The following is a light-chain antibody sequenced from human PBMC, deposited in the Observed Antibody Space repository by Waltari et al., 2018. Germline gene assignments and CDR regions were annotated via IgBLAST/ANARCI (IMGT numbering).Light chain of an antibody. V-gene: IGLV1-40*01. CDR3: QSYDNSLSGSRV. J-gene: IGLJ3*02. CDR2: SNS. CDR1: TSNIGAGYD. Sequence: QSVLTQPPSVSGAPGQRVTIPCTGSTSNIGAGYDVHWYQHLPGTAPKLLIYSNSNRPAGVPDRFPGSKSGTSASLAIIGLQAEDEADYYCQSYDNSLSGSRVFGGGTKLTVL.